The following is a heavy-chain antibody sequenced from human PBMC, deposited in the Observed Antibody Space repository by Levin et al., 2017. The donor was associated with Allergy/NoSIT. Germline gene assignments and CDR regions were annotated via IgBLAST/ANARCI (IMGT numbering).Heavy chain of an antibody. CDR1: GFTFSSHD. J-gene: IGHJ4*02. CDR3: ARDLNWNYPHYFDY. CDR2: ISSSSKTI. D-gene: IGHD1-7*01. Sequence: QAGGSLRLSCAASGFTFSSHDMNWVRQAPGKGPEWVSYISSSSKTIYYADSVKGRFTISRDNAKNSLYLQMNSLRAEDTAVYYCARDLNWNYPHYFDYWGQGTLVTVSS. V-gene: IGHV3-48*01.